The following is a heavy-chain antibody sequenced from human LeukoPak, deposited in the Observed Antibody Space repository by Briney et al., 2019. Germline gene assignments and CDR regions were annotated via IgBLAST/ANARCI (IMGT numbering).Heavy chain of an antibody. D-gene: IGHD3-16*01. V-gene: IGHV4-31*03. J-gene: IGHJ4*02. Sequence: SETLSLTCTVSGGSISSGGYYWSWIRQHPGKGLEWIGYIYYSGNTYYNPSLKSRVTISLDTSKNQFSLELSSVTAADTAVYYCARDLGLSLDYWGRGALVTVSS. CDR3: ARDLGLSLDY. CDR2: IYYSGNT. CDR1: GGSISSGGYY.